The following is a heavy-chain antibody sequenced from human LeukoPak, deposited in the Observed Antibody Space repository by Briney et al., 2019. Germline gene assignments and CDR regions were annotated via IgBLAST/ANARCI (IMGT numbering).Heavy chain of an antibody. CDR3: AREHGDFYYYYGMDV. V-gene: IGHV3-48*04. CDR1: GFTFSSYS. CDR2: ISSSSSTI. D-gene: IGHD4-17*01. Sequence: GGSLRLSCAASGFTFSSYSMNWVRQAPGKGLEWVSYISSSSSTIYYADSVKGRFTISRDNAKNSPYLQMNSLRAEDTAVYYCAREHGDFYYYYGMDVWGQGTTVTVSS. J-gene: IGHJ6*02.